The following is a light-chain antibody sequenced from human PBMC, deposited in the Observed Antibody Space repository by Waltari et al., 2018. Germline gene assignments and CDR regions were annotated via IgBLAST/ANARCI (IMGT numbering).Light chain of an antibody. CDR3: QVWDSGSDHYV. V-gene: IGLV3-21*02. J-gene: IGLJ1*01. CDR1: KIGRTN. CDR2: DDG. Sequence: SYELTQPPSVSVAPGQTARIPCDGAKIGRTNVHWYQHKPGQAPVLVVYDDGDRPSGIPERFSGSNSGNTAALTISRVDAGDEAEYYCQVWDSGSDHYVFGTVTKVTVL.